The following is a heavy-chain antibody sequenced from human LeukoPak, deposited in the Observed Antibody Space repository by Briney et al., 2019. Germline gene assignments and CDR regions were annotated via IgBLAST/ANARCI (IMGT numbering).Heavy chain of an antibody. CDR1: GYTFTSYG. D-gene: IGHD6-6*01. V-gene: IGHV1-18*01. J-gene: IGHJ4*02. CDR3: ARDKTRGSGRSSSDLHPPQLGY. Sequence: ASVKVSCKASGYTFTSYGISWVRQAPGQGLEWMGWISAYNGNTNYAQKLQGRVTMTADTSTSTAYMELRSLRSDDTAVYYCARDKTRGSGRSSSDLHPPQLGYWGQGTPVTVSS. CDR2: ISAYNGNT.